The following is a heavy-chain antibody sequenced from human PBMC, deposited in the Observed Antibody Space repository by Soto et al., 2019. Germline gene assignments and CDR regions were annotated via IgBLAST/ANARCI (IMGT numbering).Heavy chain of an antibody. Sequence: SETLSLTCAVYGGSFSGYYWSWIRQPPGKGLEWIGEINHSGSTNYNPSLKSRVTISVDTSKNQFSLKLSSVTAADTAVYYCARADSSGYMGWGQGTLVTVSS. CDR3: ARADSSGYMG. CDR2: INHSGST. V-gene: IGHV4-34*01. CDR1: GGSFSGYY. J-gene: IGHJ4*02. D-gene: IGHD3-22*01.